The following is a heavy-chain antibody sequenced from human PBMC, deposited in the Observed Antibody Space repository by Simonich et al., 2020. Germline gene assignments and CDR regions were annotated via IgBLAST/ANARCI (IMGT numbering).Heavy chain of an antibody. CDR2: ISVSGGST. Sequence: EVQLLESGGGLVQPGGSLRLSCAASGFTFSSYAMSWVRQAPGKGLEWGSAISVSGGSTYYADSVKGRFTISRDNSKNTLYLQMNSLRAEDTAVYYCAKDSSLVGATDWFDPWGQGTLVTVSS. J-gene: IGHJ5*02. D-gene: IGHD1-26*01. CDR3: AKDSSLVGATDWFDP. V-gene: IGHV3-23*01. CDR1: GFTFSSYA.